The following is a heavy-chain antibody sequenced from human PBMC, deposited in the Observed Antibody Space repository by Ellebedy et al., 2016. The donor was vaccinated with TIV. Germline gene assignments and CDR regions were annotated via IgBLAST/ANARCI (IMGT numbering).Heavy chain of an antibody. CDR2: INPGIGDT. Sequence: AASVKVSCKASGYTFTDYYMHWVRQAPGQGLEWMGWINPGIGDTNYAQKFQVRVTMTRDTSISTAYMDLSSLTSDDTAVYYFASGGRYSYWGQGTLVTVSS. CDR3: ASGGRYSY. CDR1: GYTFTDYY. V-gene: IGHV1-2*02. J-gene: IGHJ1*01. D-gene: IGHD2-15*01.